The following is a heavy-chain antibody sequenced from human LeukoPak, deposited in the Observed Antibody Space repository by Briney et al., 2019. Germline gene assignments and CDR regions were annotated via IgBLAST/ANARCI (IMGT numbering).Heavy chain of an antibody. CDR1: GFTFSNAW. J-gene: IGHJ4*02. Sequence: GGSLRLSCAASGFTFSNAWMRWVRQAPGKGLEWVANIKQDGSEKYYVDSVKGRFTISRDNAKNSLYLQMNSLRAEDTAVYYCARGVDYYDSSGYLWWGQGTLVTVSS. D-gene: IGHD3-22*01. V-gene: IGHV3-7*04. CDR3: ARGVDYYDSSGYLW. CDR2: IKQDGSEK.